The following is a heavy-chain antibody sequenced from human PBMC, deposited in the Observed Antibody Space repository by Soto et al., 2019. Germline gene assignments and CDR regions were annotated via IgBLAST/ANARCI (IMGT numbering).Heavy chain of an antibody. CDR2: IKQDENGK. J-gene: IGHJ4*02. V-gene: IGHV3-7*02. CDR1: GFTFSSRW. D-gene: IGHD6-13*01. CDR3: ATHDGPAAAGLVLDF. Sequence: EVQLVESGGGLVQPGGSLRLSCEASGFTFSSRWMTWVRQGPGKGLEWVANIKQDENGKDYVDSVKGRFTISRDNAKNSLYLQMYSLRVEDTAVYYCATHDGPAAAGLVLDFWGQGTLVTVSS.